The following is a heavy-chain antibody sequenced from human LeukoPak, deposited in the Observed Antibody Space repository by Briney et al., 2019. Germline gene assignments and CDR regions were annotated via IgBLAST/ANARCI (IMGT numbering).Heavy chain of an antibody. V-gene: IGHV1-18*01. CDR2: ISAYNGNT. J-gene: IGHJ6*03. D-gene: IGHD6-13*01. CDR1: GYTFTSYG. Sequence: ASVKVSCKASGYTFTSYGISWVRQAPGQGLESMGWISAYNGNTNYAQKLQGRVTMTTDTSTSTAYMELRSLRSDDTAVYYCARDDRIAAAGLYYYYYMDVWGKGTTVTVSS. CDR3: ARDDRIAAAGLYYYYYMDV.